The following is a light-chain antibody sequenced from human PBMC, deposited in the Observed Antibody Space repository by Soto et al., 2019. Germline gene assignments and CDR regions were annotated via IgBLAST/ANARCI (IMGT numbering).Light chain of an antibody. CDR3: NSYTSSSTYV. J-gene: IGLJ1*01. CDR1: TSDVGRYNY. V-gene: IGLV2-14*01. CDR2: DVS. Sequence: QSALTQPASVSGSPGQSITISCTGTTSDVGRYNYVSWYQQHPGKAPKLIIYDVSNRPSGVSNRFSGSKSGNTASLTISRLQAEDEADYYCNSYTSSSTYVFGTGTQLTVL.